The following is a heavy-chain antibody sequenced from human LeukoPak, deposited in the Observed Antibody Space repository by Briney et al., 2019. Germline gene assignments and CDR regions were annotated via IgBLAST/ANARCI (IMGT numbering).Heavy chain of an antibody. Sequence: GGSLRLSCAASGFTFSNAWTSWVRQAPGKGLEWVGRIKSKTDGGTTDYAAPVKGRFTISRDDSKNTLYLQMNSLKTEDTAVYYCTTLLYCSGGSCSDYWGHGTLVTVSS. CDR1: GFTFSNAW. J-gene: IGHJ4*01. CDR3: TTLLYCSGGSCSDY. CDR2: IKSKTDGGTT. V-gene: IGHV3-15*01. D-gene: IGHD2-15*01.